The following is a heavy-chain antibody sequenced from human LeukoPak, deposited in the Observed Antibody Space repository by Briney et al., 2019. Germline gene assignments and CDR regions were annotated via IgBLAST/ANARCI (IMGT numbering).Heavy chain of an antibody. CDR2: ISGSGGST. CDR1: GFTFSSYA. Sequence: GGSLRLSCAASGFTFSSYAMSWVRQAPGKGLEWVSAISGSGGSTYYADSVKGRFTISRDNSKNTLYLQMNSLRAEDTAVYYCAREVNSITMVRGVLNAFDIWGQGTMVTVSS. CDR3: AREVNSITMVRGVLNAFDI. D-gene: IGHD3-10*01. V-gene: IGHV3-23*01. J-gene: IGHJ3*02.